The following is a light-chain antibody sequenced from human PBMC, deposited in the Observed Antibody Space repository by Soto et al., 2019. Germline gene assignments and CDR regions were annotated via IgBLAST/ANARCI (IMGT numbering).Light chain of an antibody. J-gene: IGKJ4*01. V-gene: IGKV3-15*01. CDR2: GAS. CDR1: QSVGRN. CDR3: QQYIHWPPLT. Sequence: EIVMTQSPATLSVSPGERATLSCRASQSVGRNLAWYQQKPGQAPRLLIYGASTMATGIPARFSGSGSGTEFTLPISSLLSQDFAIYSCQQYIHWPPLTFGGGTKVEIK.